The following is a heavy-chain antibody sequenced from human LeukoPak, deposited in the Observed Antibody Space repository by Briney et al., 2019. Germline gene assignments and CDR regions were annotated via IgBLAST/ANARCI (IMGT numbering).Heavy chain of an antibody. V-gene: IGHV4-39*01. Sequence: GSLRLSCAASGFTFSSYAMSWVRQAPGKGLEWIGSIYYSGSTYYNPSLRSRVTISVDTSKNQFSLKLSSVTAADTAVYYCARHVPSGSYKYYFDYWGQGTLVTVSS. CDR2: IYYSGST. J-gene: IGHJ4*02. D-gene: IGHD1-26*01. CDR3: ARHVPSGSYKYYFDY. CDR1: GFTFSSYA.